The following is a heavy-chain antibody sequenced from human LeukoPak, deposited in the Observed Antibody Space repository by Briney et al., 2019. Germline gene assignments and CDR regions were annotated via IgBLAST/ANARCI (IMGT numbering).Heavy chain of an antibody. Sequence: GGSLRLSCAASGFTFSSYWMSGVRQAPGRGLEWVAMIKQDGSEEYYVDSVKGRFTISRDNAKNSLYLQMNSLRAEDTAVYYCARERPYWWTFDYWGQGTLVTVSS. CDR1: GFTFSSYW. CDR2: IKQDGSEE. D-gene: IGHD2-8*02. CDR3: ARERPYWWTFDY. J-gene: IGHJ4*02. V-gene: IGHV3-7*01.